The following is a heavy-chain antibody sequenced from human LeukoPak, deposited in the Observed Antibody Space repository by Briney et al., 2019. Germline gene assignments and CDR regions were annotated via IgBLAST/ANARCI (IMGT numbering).Heavy chain of an antibody. Sequence: GGSLRLSCAASGFTFTNPAMGWVRQAPGKGLEWVSVVSGSGDFIYYGDSVKGRFTISRDNSKNTLYLQMSSLRAEDTALYYCAKTRGGNPRYYFDYWGHETLVTVSS. D-gene: IGHD4-23*01. CDR3: AKTRGGNPRYYFDY. V-gene: IGHV3-23*01. J-gene: IGHJ4*01. CDR1: GFTFTNPA. CDR2: VSGSGDFI.